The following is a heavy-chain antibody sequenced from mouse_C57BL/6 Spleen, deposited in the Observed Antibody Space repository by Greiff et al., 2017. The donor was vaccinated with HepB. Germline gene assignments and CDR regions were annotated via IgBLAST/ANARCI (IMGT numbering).Heavy chain of an antibody. D-gene: IGHD1-1*01. J-gene: IGHJ4*01. Sequence: VQLQQPGAELVRPGTSVKLSCKASGYTFTSYWMHWVKQRPGQGLEWIGVIDPSDSYTNYKQKFKGKATLTVDTSSSTAYMQLSSLTSEDSAVYYCARITTVVAEGTMDYWGQGTSVTVSS. CDR3: ARITTVVAEGTMDY. V-gene: IGHV1-59*01. CDR1: GYTFTSYW. CDR2: IDPSDSYT.